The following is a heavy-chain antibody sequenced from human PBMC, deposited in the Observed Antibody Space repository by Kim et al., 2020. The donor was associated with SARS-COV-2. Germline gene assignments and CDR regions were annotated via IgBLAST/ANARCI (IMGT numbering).Heavy chain of an antibody. V-gene: IGHV3-53*01. CDR3: ARDKHDSIGYYGMDV. CDR2: IYSGGST. Sequence: GGSLRLSCAASGFTVSSNYMSWVRQAPGKGLEWVSVIYSGGSTYYADYVKGRFTISRDNSKNTLYLQMNSLRAEDTAVYYCARDKHDSIGYYGMDVWGQGPAVTVPS. CDR1: GFTVSSNY. D-gene: IGHD4-4*01. J-gene: IGHJ6*02.